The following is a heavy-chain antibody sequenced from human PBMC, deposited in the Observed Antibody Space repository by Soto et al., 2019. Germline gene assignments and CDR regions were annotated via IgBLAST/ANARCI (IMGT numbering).Heavy chain of an antibody. Sequence: PGGSLRLSCAASGFTFSSYAMSWVRQAPGKGLEWVSAISGSGGSTYYADSVKGRFTISRDNSKNTLYLQMNSLRAEDTAVYYCAKVTYDILTGRPAWFDPWGQGTLVTVSS. CDR3: AKVTYDILTGRPAWFDP. D-gene: IGHD3-9*01. J-gene: IGHJ5*02. CDR2: ISGSGGST. V-gene: IGHV3-23*01. CDR1: GFTFSSYA.